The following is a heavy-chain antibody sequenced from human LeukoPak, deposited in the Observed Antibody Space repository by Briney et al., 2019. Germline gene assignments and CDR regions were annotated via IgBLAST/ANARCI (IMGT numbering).Heavy chain of an antibody. J-gene: IGHJ6*02. CDR1: GGTFTSYT. D-gene: IGHD5-24*01. CDR2: IIPFLGIA. V-gene: IGHV1-69*02. Sequence: SVKVSCKASGGTFTSYTIIWVRQAPGQGLEWMGRIIPFLGIANYAQKFQGRVTITADKSTSTAYMELSSLRSEDTAVYYCASPGPGGDGYNSYYGMDVWGQGTTVTVSS. CDR3: ASPGPGGDGYNSYYGMDV.